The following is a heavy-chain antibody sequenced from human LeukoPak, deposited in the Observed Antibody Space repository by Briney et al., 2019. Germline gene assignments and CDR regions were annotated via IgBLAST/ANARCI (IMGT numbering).Heavy chain of an antibody. CDR3: AREVIAVAGLSRFDP. J-gene: IGHJ5*02. CDR2: IYHSGST. D-gene: IGHD6-19*01. Sequence: KTSQTLSLTCTVSGGSISSGGYYWSWIRQPPGKGLEWIGYIYHSGSTYYNPSLKSRVTISVDRSKNQFSLKLSSVTAADTAVYYCAREVIAVAGLSRFDPWGQGTLVTVSS. CDR1: GGSISSGGYY. V-gene: IGHV4-30-2*01.